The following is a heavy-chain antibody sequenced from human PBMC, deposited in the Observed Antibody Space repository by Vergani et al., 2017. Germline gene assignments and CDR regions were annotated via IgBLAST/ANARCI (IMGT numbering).Heavy chain of an antibody. J-gene: IGHJ3*02. CDR1: GFSLSTSGMC. CDR2: IDWDDDK. V-gene: IGHV2-70*01. D-gene: IGHD3-10*01. CDR3: AHDDYAWGTYAFDM. Sequence: QVTLRESGPALVKPTQTLTLTCTFSGFSLSTSGMCVSWIRQPPGKALEWLALIDWDDDKYYSTSLKTRLTISKDTSKNQVVLTITNMDPVDTATYHCAHDDYAWGTYAFDMWGQGTMVTVSS.